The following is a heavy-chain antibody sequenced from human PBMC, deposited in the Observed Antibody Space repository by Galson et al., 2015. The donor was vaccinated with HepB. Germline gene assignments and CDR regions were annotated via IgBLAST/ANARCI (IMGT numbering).Heavy chain of an antibody. Sequence: SLRLSCAASGFTFSSFWMHWVRQAPGKGLVWVSRINIDGSSRNYADFVKGRFTISRDNAKNSLYLQMDSLRAEDTAVYYCARDLLVRGVSGSLDYWGQGTLVAVSS. CDR1: GFTFSSFW. J-gene: IGHJ4*02. V-gene: IGHV3-74*01. CDR2: INIDGSSR. D-gene: IGHD3-10*01. CDR3: ARDLLVRGVSGSLDY.